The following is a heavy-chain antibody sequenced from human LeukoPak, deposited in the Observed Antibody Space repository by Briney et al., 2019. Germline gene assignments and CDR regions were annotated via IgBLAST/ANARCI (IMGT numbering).Heavy chain of an antibody. CDR1: GFTFSSYW. Sequence: GGSLRLSCAASGFTFSSYWMHWVRQAPGKGLVWVSRINSDGSSTSYADSAKGRFIISRDNAKNTLYLQMNSLGAEDTAVYYCAELGITMIGGVWGKGTTVTISS. D-gene: IGHD3-10*02. J-gene: IGHJ6*04. V-gene: IGHV3-74*01. CDR3: AELGITMIGGV. CDR2: INSDGSST.